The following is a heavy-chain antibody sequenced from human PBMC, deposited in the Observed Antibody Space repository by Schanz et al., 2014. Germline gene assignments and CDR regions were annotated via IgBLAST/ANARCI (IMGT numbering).Heavy chain of an antibody. CDR3: AKGRFGELSAFDI. V-gene: IGHV3-23*01. CDR2: INTGVNT. Sequence: EVQLLESGGGWVQPGGSLRLSCAASGFTFGDYAMTWVRQAPGKGLEWVSAINTGVNTYYADSVRGRFTMSRDNSKNTLYLQMNSLRAGDAAVYYCAKGRFGELSAFDIWGQGTMVTVSS. J-gene: IGHJ3*02. CDR1: GFTFGDYA. D-gene: IGHD3-10*01.